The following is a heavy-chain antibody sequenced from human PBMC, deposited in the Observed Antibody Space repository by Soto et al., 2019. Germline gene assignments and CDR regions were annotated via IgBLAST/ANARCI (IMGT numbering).Heavy chain of an antibody. D-gene: IGHD2-21*02. CDR1: GFTFSTYV. V-gene: IGHV3-30*03. CDR2: ISYDGSSK. CDR3: ARHPSDFWFDP. J-gene: IGHJ5*02. Sequence: GGSLRLSCAASGFTFSTYVMHWVRQAPGKGLEWVAFISYDGSSKFYADPMKGRHTISRDNSKNTLYLQMNSLRAEDTAVYYCARHPSDFWFDPWGQGTQVTVSS.